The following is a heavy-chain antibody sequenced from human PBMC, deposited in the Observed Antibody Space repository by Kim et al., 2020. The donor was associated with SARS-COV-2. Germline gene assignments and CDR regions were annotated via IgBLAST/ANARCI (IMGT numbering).Heavy chain of an antibody. V-gene: IGHV4-61*01. CDR2: VYYSGST. CDR3: AREADCGGDCYSRFDY. J-gene: IGHJ4*02. CDR1: GGSVSSGSYY. Sequence: SETLSLTCTVSGGSVSSGSYYWSWIRQPPGKGLEWIGYVYYSGSTKYNPSLKSRVTISVDTSKNQFSLKLSSVTAADTAVYYCAREADCGGDCYSRFDYWGQGTLVTLSS. D-gene: IGHD2-21*02.